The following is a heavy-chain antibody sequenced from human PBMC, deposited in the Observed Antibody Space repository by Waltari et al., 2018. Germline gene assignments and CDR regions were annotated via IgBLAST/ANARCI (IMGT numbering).Heavy chain of an antibody. CDR3: ARHRVTEWFDP. CDR2: IYYSGST. V-gene: IGHV4-39*07. CDR1: GGSISSSSYY. J-gene: IGHJ5*02. D-gene: IGHD3-16*01. Sequence: QLQLQESGPGLVKPSETLSLTCTVSGGSISSSSYYWGWIRQPPGKGLEWIGSIYYSGSTYSNPSLKSRVTISVDTSKNQFSLKLSSVTAADTAVYYCARHRVTEWFDPWGQGTLVTVSS.